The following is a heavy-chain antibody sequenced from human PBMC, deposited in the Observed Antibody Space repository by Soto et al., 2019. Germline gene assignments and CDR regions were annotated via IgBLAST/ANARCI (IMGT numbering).Heavy chain of an antibody. CDR3: ARLRRPKYGSRYYFDY. J-gene: IGHJ4*02. CDR1: GGSISSSSYY. D-gene: IGHD3-10*01. V-gene: IGHV4-39*01. CDR2: IYYSGST. Sequence: QLQLQESGPGLVKPSETLSLTCTVSGGSISSSSYYWGWIRQPPGKGLEWIGSIYYSGSTYYNPSLKSRVPISVDTSKNQFSLKLSSVTAADTAVYYCARLRRPKYGSRYYFDYWGQGTLVTVSS.